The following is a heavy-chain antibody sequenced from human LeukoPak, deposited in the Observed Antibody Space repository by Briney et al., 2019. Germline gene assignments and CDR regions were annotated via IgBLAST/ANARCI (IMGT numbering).Heavy chain of an antibody. V-gene: IGHV3-11*06. CDR3: ARDSWYSSDY. D-gene: IGHD6-13*01. J-gene: IGHJ4*02. Sequence: GGSLRLSCAASGFTFTDYYMSWIRQAPGKGLEWVSNIETSSTYRNYADSVKGRFTISRDNAKNSLYLQMNSLKAEDTAMYYCARDSWYSSDYWGQGTLVTVSS. CDR1: GFTFTDYY. CDR2: IETSSTYR.